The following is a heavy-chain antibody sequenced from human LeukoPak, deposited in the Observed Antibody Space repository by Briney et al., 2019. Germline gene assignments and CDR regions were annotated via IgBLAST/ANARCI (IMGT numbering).Heavy chain of an antibody. CDR2: ISSSGSPI. J-gene: IGHJ4*02. Sequence: TGGSLRLSCAASGFTISSDEMNWARQAPGKGLEWVSHISSSGSPIYYADSMKGRFSISRDTAKNSIYLQMYNLRAEDTAVYYCARGGSSRPLAHWGQGTLVTVSS. D-gene: IGHD1-1*01. V-gene: IGHV3-48*03. CDR3: ARGGSSRPLAH. CDR1: GFTISSDE.